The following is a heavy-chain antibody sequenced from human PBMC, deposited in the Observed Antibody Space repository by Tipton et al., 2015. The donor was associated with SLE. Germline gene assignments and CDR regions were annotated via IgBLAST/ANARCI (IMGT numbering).Heavy chain of an antibody. CDR2: VYYSEIT. Sequence: TLSLTCTVSGGSIRSYYWSWIRQPPGQGLEWIGYVYYSEITSYNPSLKSRVTISLDTSKNQFSLKLTSVTAADTAVYYCARDCSSSSCYPYAFDIWGQGTMVTVSS. CDR1: GGSIRSYY. J-gene: IGHJ3*02. D-gene: IGHD2-2*01. CDR3: ARDCSSSSCYPYAFDI. V-gene: IGHV4-59*01.